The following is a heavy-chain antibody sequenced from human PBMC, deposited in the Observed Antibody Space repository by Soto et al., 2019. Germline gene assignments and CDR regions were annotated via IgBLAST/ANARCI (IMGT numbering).Heavy chain of an antibody. CDR3: VRGSRANCFDL. CDR1: GFPYSVYS. Sequence: DVQLAESGGGLVQPGGSLRLSCVASGFPYSVYSMDWVPQVPGKGLEWLAYVSPGGDTVHYADSVNGRFFISRDTPRNSVFLQMNSLRHEDTAVYYCVRGSRANCFDLWGPGTVVTVSS. CDR2: VSPGGDTV. J-gene: IGHJ3*01. V-gene: IGHV3-48*02.